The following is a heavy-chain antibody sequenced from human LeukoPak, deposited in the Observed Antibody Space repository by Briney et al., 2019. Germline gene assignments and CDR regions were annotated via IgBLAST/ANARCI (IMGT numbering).Heavy chain of an antibody. CDR3: ARSQGSAYCSGGSCYYQSWYFDY. CDR2: IYYSGST. J-gene: IGHJ4*02. CDR1: GGSISSYY. V-gene: IGHV4-59*08. D-gene: IGHD2-15*01. Sequence: SETLSLTCTVSGGSISSYYWSWIRQPPGKGLEWIGYIYYSGSTNYNPSLKSRVTISVDTSKNQFSLKLSSVTAADTAVYYCARSQGSAYCSGGSCYYQSWYFDYWSQGTLVTVSS.